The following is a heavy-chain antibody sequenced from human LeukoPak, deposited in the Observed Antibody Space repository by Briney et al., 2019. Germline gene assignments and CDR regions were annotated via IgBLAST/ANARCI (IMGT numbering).Heavy chain of an antibody. D-gene: IGHD6-13*01. CDR3: ARAMRIAAAEYFFDY. Sequence: GGSLRLSCAVAGLTVSSNYMSWVRQAPGKGLEWVSIIYTGGSSYYADSVKGRFTISRDNPKNTLFLQMHSLRAEDTAVYYCARAMRIAAAEYFFDYWGQGTLVTVSS. CDR1: GLTVSSNY. J-gene: IGHJ4*02. CDR2: IYTGGSS. V-gene: IGHV3-53*01.